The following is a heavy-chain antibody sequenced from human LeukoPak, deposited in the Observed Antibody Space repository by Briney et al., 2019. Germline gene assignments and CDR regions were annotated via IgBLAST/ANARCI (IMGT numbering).Heavy chain of an antibody. CDR1: GGSISSYY. J-gene: IGHJ4*02. Sequence: SETLSLTCTVSGGSISSYYWSWIRQPPGKGLEWIGYIYYSGSTNYNPSLKSRVTMSVDTSKNQFSLKLSSVTAADTAVYYCAREGYYYDSSGYYTHPDYWGQGTLVTVSS. D-gene: IGHD3-22*01. V-gene: IGHV4-59*12. CDR2: IYYSGST. CDR3: AREGYYYDSSGYYTHPDY.